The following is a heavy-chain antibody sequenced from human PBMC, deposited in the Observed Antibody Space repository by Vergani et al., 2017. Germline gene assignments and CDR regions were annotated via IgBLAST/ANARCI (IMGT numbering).Heavy chain of an antibody. D-gene: IGHD5-24*01. CDR1: GGTFSSYA. V-gene: IGHV1-69*01. J-gene: IGHJ4*02. Sequence: QVQLVQSGAEVKKSGSSVKVSCKASGGTFSSYAISWVRQAPGQGLEWMGGIIPIFGTANYAQKFQGRVTITADESTSTAYMELSSLRSEDTAVYYCARGGPVGRLQLFYRFDYWGQGTLVTVSS. CDR2: IIPIFGTA. CDR3: ARGGPVGRLQLFYRFDY.